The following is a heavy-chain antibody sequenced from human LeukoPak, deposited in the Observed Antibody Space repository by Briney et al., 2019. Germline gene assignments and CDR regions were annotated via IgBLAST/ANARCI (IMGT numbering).Heavy chain of an antibody. V-gene: IGHV3-7*01. CDR1: GFTLSSYW. CDR3: ARQDRQLAVDY. Sequence: PGGSLRLSCAASGFTLSSYWMSWVRQAPGKGLEWVANIKQDGSEKYHVDSVKGRFTISRDNAKNSLYLQMNSLRAEDTAVYYCARQDRQLAVDYWGQGTLVTVSS. J-gene: IGHJ4*02. CDR2: IKQDGSEK. D-gene: IGHD6-6*01.